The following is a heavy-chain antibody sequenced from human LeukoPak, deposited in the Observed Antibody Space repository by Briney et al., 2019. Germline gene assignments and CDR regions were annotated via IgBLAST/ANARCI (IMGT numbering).Heavy chain of an antibody. V-gene: IGHV3-48*03. CDR1: GFTFSSYE. CDR3: ARDSGSSGWYVGHFDY. CDR2: ISSSGSTI. Sequence: GGSLRLSCAASGFTFSSYEMNWVRQAPGKGLEWVSYISSSGSTIYYADSVKGRFTISRDNAKNSLYLQMNSLRAEDTAVYYCARDSGSSGWYVGHFDYWGQGTLVTVSS. J-gene: IGHJ4*02. D-gene: IGHD6-19*01.